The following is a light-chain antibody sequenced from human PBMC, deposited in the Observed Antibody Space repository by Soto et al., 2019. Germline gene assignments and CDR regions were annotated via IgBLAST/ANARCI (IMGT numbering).Light chain of an antibody. CDR1: QSVIQTSNNKSY. CDR3: QQYYTTPRT. V-gene: IGKV4-1*01. J-gene: IGKJ2*01. Sequence: DIVMTQSPDSLSVSLGERATINCKSSQSVIQTSNNKSYLAWYQQKPGQPPELLLYWASARESGVPDRFIGSGSGTDFTLTISSLQAEDVAVYYCQQYYTTPRTFGQGTKVEIK. CDR2: WAS.